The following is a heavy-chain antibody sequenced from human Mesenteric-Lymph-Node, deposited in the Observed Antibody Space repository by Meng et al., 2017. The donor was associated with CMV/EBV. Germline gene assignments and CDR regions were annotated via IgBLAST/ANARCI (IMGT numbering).Heavy chain of an antibody. CDR1: IISLRSAQ. D-gene: IGHD3/OR15-3a*01. J-gene: IGHJ6*02. Sequence: GGSLRLSCGGSIISLRSAQFNWVRQAPGKGLEWISYVSSIETGGVTFYARSVKGRFTVSRDKARNLLYLQMDSLGVEDTGVYYCARDRYHWTMDVWGQGTMVTVSS. CDR3: ARDRYHWTMDV. CDR2: VSSIETGGVT. V-gene: IGHV3-48*03.